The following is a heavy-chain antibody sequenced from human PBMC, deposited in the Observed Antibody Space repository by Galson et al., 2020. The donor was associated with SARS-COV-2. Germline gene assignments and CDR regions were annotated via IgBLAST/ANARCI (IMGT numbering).Heavy chain of an antibody. Sequence: GESLKISCKGSGYSFTSYWIGWVRQMPGKGLEWMGIIYPGDSDTSYSQSFQGQVTISADKSISTAYLQWSSLKASDTAMYYCARRGDGYNYVYYGMDVWGQGTTVTVSS. CDR3: ARRGDGYNYVYYGMDV. D-gene: IGHD5-12*01. CDR1: GYSFTSYW. J-gene: IGHJ6*02. CDR2: IYPGDSDT. V-gene: IGHV5-51*01.